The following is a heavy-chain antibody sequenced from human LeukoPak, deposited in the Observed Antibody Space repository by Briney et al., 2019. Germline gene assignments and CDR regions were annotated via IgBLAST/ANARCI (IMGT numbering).Heavy chain of an antibody. CDR1: GYSISSGYY. CDR3: ARDLGPGFDY. V-gene: IGHV4-38-2*02. D-gene: IGHD3-16*01. Sequence: PSETLSLTCTVSGYSISSGYYWGWIRQPPGKGLEWIGSIYHSGSTYYNPSLKSRVTISADTSKNQFSLKLSSVTAADTAVYYCARDLGPGFDYWGQGSLVTVSS. CDR2: IYHSGST. J-gene: IGHJ4*02.